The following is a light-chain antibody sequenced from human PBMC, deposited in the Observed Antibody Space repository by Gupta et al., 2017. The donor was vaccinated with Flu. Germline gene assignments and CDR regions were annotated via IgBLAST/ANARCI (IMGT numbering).Light chain of an antibody. CDR3: QQYKNYKT. V-gene: IGKV1-5*03. CDR2: EAS. J-gene: IGKJ2*01. CDR1: QSVSSR. Sequence: GDRVTLGCRASQSVSSRLAWYQQKAGKAPTLLISEASRLESRVPSRFSGSEAGTEFTLTISDLQPDDIATYYCQQYKNYKTFGEGTKLEIK.